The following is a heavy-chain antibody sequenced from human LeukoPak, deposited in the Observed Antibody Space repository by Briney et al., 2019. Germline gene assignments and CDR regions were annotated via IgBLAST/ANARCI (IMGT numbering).Heavy chain of an antibody. D-gene: IGHD3-10*01. Sequence: PGGSLRLSCAASGFTFSSSWMSWVRQAPGKGLEWVANIKQDGSEKYYVDSVKGRFTISRDNAKNSLYLQMNSLRAEDTAVYHCARAVPPLYYFDYWGQGTLVTVSS. V-gene: IGHV3-7*01. J-gene: IGHJ4*02. CDR3: ARAVPPLYYFDY. CDR2: IKQDGSEK. CDR1: GFTFSSSW.